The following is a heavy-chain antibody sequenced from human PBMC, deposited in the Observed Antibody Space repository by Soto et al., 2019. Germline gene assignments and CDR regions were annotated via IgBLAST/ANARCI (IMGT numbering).Heavy chain of an antibody. CDR2: IYPCDSDT. Sequence: GESLKISCKGSGNSITSYWIGWVRQMPGKGLEWMGIIYPCDSDTRYSPSFQGQVTISADKSISTAYLQRSSLKASDTAMYYCARPHCSSTSCRWYYGMDVWGQGTTVTVSS. D-gene: IGHD2-2*01. V-gene: IGHV5-51*01. CDR3: ARPHCSSTSCRWYYGMDV. J-gene: IGHJ6*02. CDR1: GNSITSYW.